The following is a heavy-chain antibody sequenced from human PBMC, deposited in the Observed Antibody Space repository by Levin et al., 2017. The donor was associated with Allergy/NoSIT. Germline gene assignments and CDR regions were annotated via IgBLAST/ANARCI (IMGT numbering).Heavy chain of an antibody. Sequence: GESLKISCAASGFTFSSYSMNWVRQAPGKGLECVSFIRSSSSYINYADSVKGRFTISRDNAKNSLYLQMDSLRAEDTAVYYCVRFYYYYMDVWGKGTTVTVSS. V-gene: IGHV3-21*06. CDR3: VRFYYYYMDV. CDR2: IRSSSSYI. J-gene: IGHJ6*03. CDR1: GFTFSSYS.